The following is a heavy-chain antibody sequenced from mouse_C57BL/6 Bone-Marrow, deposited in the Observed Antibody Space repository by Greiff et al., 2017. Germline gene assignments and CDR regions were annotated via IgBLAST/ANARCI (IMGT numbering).Heavy chain of an antibody. CDR3: SGTRFAY. J-gene: IGHJ3*01. D-gene: IGHD4-1*01. CDR1: GYTFTSYW. CDR2: IYPGSGST. Sequence: QVQLQQPGAELVKPGASVKLSCKASGYTFTSYWITWVKQRPGQGLEWIGDIYPGSGSTKYNEKFQSKATLTVDTSSSTAYMQLSSLTSEDSAVYYCSGTRFAYWGQRTLVTVST. V-gene: IGHV1-55*01.